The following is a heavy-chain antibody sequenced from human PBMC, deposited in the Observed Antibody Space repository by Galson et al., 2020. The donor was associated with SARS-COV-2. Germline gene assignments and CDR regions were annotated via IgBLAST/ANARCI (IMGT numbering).Heavy chain of an antibody. V-gene: IGHV1-46*01. Sequence: GVSLKISCKASGYTFTSYYIHWVRQAPGQGLEWMGIINPSGGGTTYAQKFQGRVTMTGDTSTSTVYMELSSLRSEDTAVYYCARDSQGGNDYNYLLFWGQGTLVTVSS. J-gene: IGHJ4*02. CDR2: INPSGGGT. CDR3: ARDSQGGNDYNYLLF. D-gene: IGHD4-4*01. CDR1: GYTFTSYY.